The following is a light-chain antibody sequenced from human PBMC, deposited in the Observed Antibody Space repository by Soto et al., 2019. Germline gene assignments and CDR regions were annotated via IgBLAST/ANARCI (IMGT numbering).Light chain of an antibody. Sequence: DIVMTHSPATLSLSLVERANLSFRASQSVSSNLAWYQQKPGQDPRLLIYGESTRATGIPARFSGSGSGTEFTLTISSLQSEDFAVYYCQQYINPLTCGGG. J-gene: IGKJ4*01. CDR3: QQYINPLT. CDR2: GES. V-gene: IGKV3-15*01. CDR1: QSVSSN.